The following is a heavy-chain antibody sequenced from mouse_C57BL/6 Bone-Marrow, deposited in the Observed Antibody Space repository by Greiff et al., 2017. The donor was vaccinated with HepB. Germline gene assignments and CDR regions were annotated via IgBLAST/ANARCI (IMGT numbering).Heavy chain of an antibody. J-gene: IGHJ4*01. D-gene: IGHD1-1*01. Sequence: EVHLVESGPGLVKPSQSLSLTCSVTGYSITSGYYWNWIRQFPGNKLEWMGYISYDGSNNYNPSLKNRISITRDTSKNQFFLKLNSVTTEDTATYYCARDPSITTVVANAMDYWGQGTSVTVSS. V-gene: IGHV3-6*01. CDR3: ARDPSITTVVANAMDY. CDR2: ISYDGSN. CDR1: GYSITSGYY.